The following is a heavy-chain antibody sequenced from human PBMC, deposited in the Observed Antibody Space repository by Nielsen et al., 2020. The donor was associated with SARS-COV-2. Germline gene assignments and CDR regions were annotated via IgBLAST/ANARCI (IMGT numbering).Heavy chain of an antibody. CDR2: ISYDGSNK. CDR3: AKDRIAARYYFDY. V-gene: IGHV3-30*18. J-gene: IGHJ4*02. D-gene: IGHD6-13*01. CDR1: GFTFSSYG. Sequence: GGSLRLSCAASGFTFSSYGMHWVRQAPGKGLEWVAVISYDGSNKYYADSVKGRFTISRDNSKNTLYLQMNSLRAEDTAVYYCAKDRIAARYYFDYWGQGTLVTVSS.